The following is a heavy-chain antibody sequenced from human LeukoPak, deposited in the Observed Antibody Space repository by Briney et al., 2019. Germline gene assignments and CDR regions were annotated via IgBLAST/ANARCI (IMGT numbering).Heavy chain of an antibody. CDR1: GGSISSSSYY. Sequence: PSETLSLTCTDSGGSISSSSYYWGWIRQPPGKGMEWIGSIYYSGSTYYNPSLKSRVTISVDTSKNQFSLKLSSVTAADTAVYYCARQGEQLVPPLGYWGQGTLVTVSS. J-gene: IGHJ4*02. D-gene: IGHD6-6*01. CDR3: ARQGEQLVPPLGY. V-gene: IGHV4-39*01. CDR2: IYYSGST.